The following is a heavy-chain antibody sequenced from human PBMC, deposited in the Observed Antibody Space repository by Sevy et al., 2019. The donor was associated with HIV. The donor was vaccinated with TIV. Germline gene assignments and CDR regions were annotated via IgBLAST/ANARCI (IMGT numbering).Heavy chain of an antibody. D-gene: IGHD3-10*01. CDR2: ISFDGTDK. CDR3: VRETTMVRRGAFDF. CDR1: GFTFSSYP. V-gene: IGHV3-30-3*01. J-gene: IGHJ3*01. Sequence: GGSLRLSCAASGFTFSSYPMHWVRQAPGKGLEWVSFISFDGTDKYYADSVKGRFTITRDNSKNTLFLQMNSLRAEDTAFYYCVRETTMVRRGAFDFWGQGTMVTVSS.